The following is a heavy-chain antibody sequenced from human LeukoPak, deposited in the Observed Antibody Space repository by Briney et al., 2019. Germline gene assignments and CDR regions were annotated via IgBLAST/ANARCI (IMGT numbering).Heavy chain of an antibody. CDR3: ARDRRVVAAMRYYYGMDV. J-gene: IGHJ6*02. CDR1: GGSISSGSYY. V-gene: IGHV4-61*02. CDR2: IYTSGST. Sequence: PSQTLSLTCTVSGGSISSGSYYWSWIRQPAGKGLEWIGRIYTSGSTNYNPSLKSRVTISVDTSKNQFSLKLSSVTAADTAVYYCARDRRVVAAMRYYYGMDVWGQGTTVTVSS. D-gene: IGHD2-15*01.